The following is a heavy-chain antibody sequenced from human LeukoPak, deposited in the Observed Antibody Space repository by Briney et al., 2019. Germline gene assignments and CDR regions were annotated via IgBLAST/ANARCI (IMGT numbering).Heavy chain of an antibody. CDR1: GDSVSTNVAT. D-gene: IGHD3-10*01. CDR2: TYYRSKWYN. V-gene: IGHV6-1*01. Sequence: SQTLSLTCAISGDSVSTNVATWNWTRQSPSRGLEWLATTYYRSKWYNDFAVSVKSRIAINADTSKNQFSLQLNSMSPEDTAVYYCARRSPGRGDFDYWGPGTLVTVSS. J-gene: IGHJ4*02. CDR3: ARRSPGRGDFDY.